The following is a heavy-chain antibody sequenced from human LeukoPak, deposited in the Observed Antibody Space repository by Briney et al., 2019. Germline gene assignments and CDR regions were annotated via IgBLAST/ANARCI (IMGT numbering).Heavy chain of an antibody. CDR1: GYTFTNYG. J-gene: IGHJ5*01. Sequence: GASVKVSCKASGYTFTNYGISWVRQAPGQGFEWMGWISPYNGNTNYAQKLQGRVTMTTDTSTTTAYMELRSLRSDDTAVYYCAREGVNYYCDSWGQGTLVTVSS. D-gene: IGHD1-7*01. CDR2: ISPYNGNT. CDR3: AREGVNYYCDS. V-gene: IGHV1-18*01.